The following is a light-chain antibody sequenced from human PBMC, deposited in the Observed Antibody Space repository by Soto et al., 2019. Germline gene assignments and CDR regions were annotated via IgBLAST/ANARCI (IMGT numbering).Light chain of an antibody. CDR3: QEYNYWHPIT. CDR2: GAS. V-gene: IGKV3-15*01. J-gene: IGKJ4*01. Sequence: IITQSPGTLCVYPGESATLSCRASQNIGNKVGWYQQKPGQAPRLLIYGASTRATGIPVRFSGSGSGTEFTLTITSLQSEDSAVYYCQEYNYWHPITFGGGSK. CDR1: QNIGNK.